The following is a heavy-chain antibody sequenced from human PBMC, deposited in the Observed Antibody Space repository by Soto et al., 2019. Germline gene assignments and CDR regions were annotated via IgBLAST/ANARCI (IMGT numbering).Heavy chain of an antibody. CDR2: IIPIFSSR. V-gene: IGHV1-69*01. Sequence: QVQLVQSGAEVKKPGSSVVVSCKTSRDTFNKYAFNWVRQAPGQGLEWMGWIIPIFSSRNYAENFQGRVTITADDSTSTPYMELRSLSIEDTAVYYSARGVNALGLGGQGTAVTVSS. D-gene: IGHD2-8*01. CDR3: ARGVNALGL. CDR1: RDTFNKYA. J-gene: IGHJ6*02.